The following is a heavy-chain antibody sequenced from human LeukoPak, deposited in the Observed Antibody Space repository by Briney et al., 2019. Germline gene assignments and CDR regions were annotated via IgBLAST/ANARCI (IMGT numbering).Heavy chain of an antibody. Sequence: SQTQSLTCTVSGGSISSGGYYWSWIRQHPGKGLEWIGYIYYSGSTYYNPSLKSRVTISVDTSKNQFSLKLSSVTAADTAVYYCASSPLYDSSGYYYGPSSGGGWGANYYFDYWGQGTLVTVSS. CDR2: IYYSGST. CDR3: ASSPLYDSSGYYYGPSSGGGWGANYYFDY. V-gene: IGHV4-31*03. CDR1: GGSISSGGYY. J-gene: IGHJ4*02. D-gene: IGHD3-22*01.